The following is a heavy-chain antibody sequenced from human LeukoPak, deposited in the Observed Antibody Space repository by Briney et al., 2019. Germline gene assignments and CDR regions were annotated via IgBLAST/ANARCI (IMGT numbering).Heavy chain of an antibody. CDR1: GYTFTTYD. CDR2: MDPNSGNT. V-gene: IGHV1-8*01. J-gene: IGHJ5*02. Sequence: ASVTVSCKASGYTFTTYDINWVRQVTGQGLEWMGWMDPNSGNTGYSQKFQGRVTMTRDTSISTAYMELSRLRSDDTAVYYCARGGILWFGELLSWGNWFDPWGQGTLVTVSS. D-gene: IGHD3-10*01. CDR3: ARGGILWFGELLSWGNWFDP.